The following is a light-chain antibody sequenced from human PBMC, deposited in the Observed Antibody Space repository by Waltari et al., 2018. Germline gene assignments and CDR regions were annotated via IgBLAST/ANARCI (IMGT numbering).Light chain of an antibody. V-gene: IGKV3-20*01. J-gene: IGKJ2*01. CDR2: GAS. Sequence: EIVLTQSPGTLSLSPGERVTLSCRASQSIGTFLAWYQQKPVQPPRLLIYGASIRAAGIPDRVSGSGSGTDFSLTISRREPEDFAVYYCQHYVRLPVTFGQGTKLQIK. CDR1: QSIGTF. CDR3: QHYVRLPVT.